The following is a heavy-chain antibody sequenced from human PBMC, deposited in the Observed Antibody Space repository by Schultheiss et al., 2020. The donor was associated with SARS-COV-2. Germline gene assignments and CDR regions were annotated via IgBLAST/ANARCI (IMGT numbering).Heavy chain of an antibody. CDR1: GYTFTGYY. J-gene: IGHJ3*02. D-gene: IGHD3-22*01. CDR3: ARDQVAMYYDSSGYYYGAFDI. V-gene: IGHV1-46*01. CDR2: INPSGGST. Sequence: ASVKVSCKASGYTFTGYYMHWVRQAPGQGLEWMGIINPSGGSTSYAQKFQGRVTMTRDTSTSTVYMELSSLRAEDTAVYYCARDQVAMYYDSSGYYYGAFDIWGQGTMVTVSS.